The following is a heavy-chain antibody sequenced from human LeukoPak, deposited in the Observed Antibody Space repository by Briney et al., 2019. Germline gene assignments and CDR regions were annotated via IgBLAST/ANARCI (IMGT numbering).Heavy chain of an antibody. CDR1: GFTFSSYG. CDR3: ARVREWFGESDAFDI. D-gene: IGHD3-10*01. CDR2: IWYDGSNK. V-gene: IGHV3-33*01. Sequence: GGSLRLSCAASGFTFSSYGMHWVRQAPGKGLEWVAVIWYDGSNKYYADSVKGRFTISRDNSKNTLYLQMNSLRAEDTAVYYCARVREWFGESDAFDIWGQGTMVTVSS. J-gene: IGHJ3*02.